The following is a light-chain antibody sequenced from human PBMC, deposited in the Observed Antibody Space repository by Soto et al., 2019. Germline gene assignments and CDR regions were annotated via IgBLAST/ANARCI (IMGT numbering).Light chain of an antibody. V-gene: IGKV3-20*01. Sequence: EIVLTQSPGTLSLSPGERATLSCRASQSVSSSYLVWYQQKPGQAPRLLIYGASSRATGIPDRFSGSGSGTDFTLTISRLEPEDFAVYYCQQYNSWPRTFGQGTKVEVK. J-gene: IGKJ1*01. CDR2: GAS. CDR3: QQYNSWPRT. CDR1: QSVSSSY.